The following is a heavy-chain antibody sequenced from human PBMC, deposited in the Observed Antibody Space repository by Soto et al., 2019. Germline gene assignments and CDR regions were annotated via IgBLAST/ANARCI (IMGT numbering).Heavy chain of an antibody. Sequence: GWSLRLSCVGSGFTFSTYSINLVRQAPGKGLEWVSSISSRSDIYYADSVKGRLTISRDNAKNSVSLQMNSLRAEDTAVYYCAREYTAWPLGYGLEVWGEGTTFSVSS. CDR2: ISSRSDI. D-gene: IGHD2-2*02. CDR3: AREYTAWPLGYGLEV. CDR1: GFTFSTYS. V-gene: IGHV3-21*01. J-gene: IGHJ6*04.